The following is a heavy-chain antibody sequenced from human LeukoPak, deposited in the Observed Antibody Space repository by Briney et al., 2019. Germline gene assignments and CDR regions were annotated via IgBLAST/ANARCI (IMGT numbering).Heavy chain of an antibody. V-gene: IGHV4-30-2*01. J-gene: IGHJ5*02. CDR2: IYHSGST. Sequence: SETPSLTCAVSGGSISSGGYSWSWIRQPPGKGLEWIGYIYHSGSTYYNPSLKSRVTISVDRSKNQFSLKLSSVTAADTAVYYCARAGEIAAAGTGCWFDPWGQGTLVTVSS. CDR3: ARAGEIAAAGTGCWFDP. CDR1: GGSISSGGYS. D-gene: IGHD6-13*01.